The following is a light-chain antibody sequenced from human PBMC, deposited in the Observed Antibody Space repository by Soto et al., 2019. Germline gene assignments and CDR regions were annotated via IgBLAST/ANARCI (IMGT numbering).Light chain of an antibody. J-gene: IGKJ5*01. CDR2: GAS. Sequence: IVMTQSPAPLSVSPGERATLSCRASQSVSSNLAWYQQKPGQAPRLLIYGASTRATGIPARFSGSGSGTEFTLTISSLQSEDFAVYFCQHYGTSPFNFGQGTRLEIK. CDR1: QSVSSN. CDR3: QHYGTSPFN. V-gene: IGKV3-15*01.